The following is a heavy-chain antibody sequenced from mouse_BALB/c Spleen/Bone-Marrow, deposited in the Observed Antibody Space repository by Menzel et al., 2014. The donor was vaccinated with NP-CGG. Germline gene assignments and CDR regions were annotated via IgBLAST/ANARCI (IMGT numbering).Heavy chain of an antibody. Sequence: ESGVEFVKPGASVKLSCKASGYTFTSYWMHWVKQRPGQGLEWIGEIDPSDSYTKYNQNFKGKATLTVDKSSSTAYMQLSSLTSGDSAVYYCARTYYDYDWFAYWGQGTLVTVSA. J-gene: IGHJ3*01. D-gene: IGHD2-4*01. CDR2: IDPSDSYT. CDR1: GYTFTSYW. CDR3: ARTYYDYDWFAY. V-gene: IGHV1-69*02.